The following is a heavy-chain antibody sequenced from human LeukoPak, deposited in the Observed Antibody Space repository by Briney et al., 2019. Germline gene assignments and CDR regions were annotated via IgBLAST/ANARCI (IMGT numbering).Heavy chain of an antibody. J-gene: IGHJ6*03. Sequence: GGSLRLSCAASGFTFDDYAMHWVRQAPGKGLEWVSGISWNSGSIGYADSVKGRFTISRDNAKNSLYLQMNRLRAEDTALYYCAKSYGGKNYYYYYYMDVWGKGTTVTISS. CDR3: AKSYGGKNYYYYYYMDV. D-gene: IGHD3-16*01. CDR1: GFTFDDYA. CDR2: ISWNSGSI. V-gene: IGHV3-9*01.